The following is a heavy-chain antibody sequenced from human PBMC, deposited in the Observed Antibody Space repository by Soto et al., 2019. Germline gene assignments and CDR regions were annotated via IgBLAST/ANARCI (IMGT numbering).Heavy chain of an antibody. CDR1: GGTFSSYA. CDR2: IIPIFGTA. CDR3: ARDSRFDRRRGDWSDDY. D-gene: IGHD3-9*01. J-gene: IGHJ4*02. V-gene: IGHV1-69*12. Sequence: QVQLVQSGAEVKKPGSSVKVSCKASGGTFSSYAISWVRQAPGQGLEWMGGIIPIFGTANYAQKFQGRVTITADESTSTAYMEQSSLRSEDTAVYYCARDSRFDRRRGDWSDDYWGQGTLVTVSS.